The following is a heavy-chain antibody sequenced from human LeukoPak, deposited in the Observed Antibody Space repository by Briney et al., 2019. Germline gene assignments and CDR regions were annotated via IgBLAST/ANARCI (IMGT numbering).Heavy chain of an antibody. V-gene: IGHV3-23*01. CDR3: AKKVGLVSAPLYYFDV. J-gene: IGHJ4*02. CDR1: GYTFSSYA. D-gene: IGHD5/OR15-5a*01. Sequence: GGSLRLSCAASGYTFSSYAMSWVRQAPGKGLEWVSAISGPAGSWDYADSVKGRFTISRDNSKNTLFLQMNSLRADDTAIYYCAKKVGLVSAPLYYFDVWGQGTLVTVSS. CDR2: ISGPAGSW.